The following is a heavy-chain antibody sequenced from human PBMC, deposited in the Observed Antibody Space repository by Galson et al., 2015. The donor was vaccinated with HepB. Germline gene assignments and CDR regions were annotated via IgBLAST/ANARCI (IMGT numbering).Heavy chain of an antibody. V-gene: IGHV1-46*04. Sequence: SVKVSCKASGYTFTNYYIHWVRQAPGQGLEWMGIINPSADSTNYAQKLQGRVTMTRDTSTRTVYMDLSSLRSEDTAVYYCARGEGSAWYDGMDVWGQGTTVTVSS. D-gene: IGHD6-19*01. CDR3: ARGEGSAWYDGMDV. J-gene: IGHJ6*02. CDR1: GYTFTNYY. CDR2: INPSADST.